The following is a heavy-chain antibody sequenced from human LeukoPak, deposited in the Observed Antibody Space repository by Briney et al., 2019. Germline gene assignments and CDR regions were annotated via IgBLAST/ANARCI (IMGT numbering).Heavy chain of an antibody. D-gene: IGHD3-9*01. CDR2: ISSSGSTI. Sequence: GGSLRLSCAASGFTFSSYEVNWVRQAPGKGLEWVSYISSSGSTIYYADSVKGRFTISRDNVKNSLYLQMNSLRAEDTAVYYCARGGRYFDWLLGYWGQGTLVTVSS. J-gene: IGHJ4*02. CDR1: GFTFSSYE. V-gene: IGHV3-48*03. CDR3: ARGGRYFDWLLGY.